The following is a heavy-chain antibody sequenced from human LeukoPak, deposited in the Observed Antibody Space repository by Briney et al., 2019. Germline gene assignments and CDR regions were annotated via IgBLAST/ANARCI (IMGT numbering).Heavy chain of an antibody. Sequence: SETLSLTCAVYGGSFSGYCWSWIRQPPGKGLEWIGEINHSESTNYNPSLKSRVTISVDTSKNQFSLKLSSVTAADTAVYYCARAGSGRYGDYNYWGQGTLVTVSS. D-gene: IGHD4-17*01. J-gene: IGHJ4*02. CDR1: GGSFSGYC. CDR2: INHSEST. V-gene: IGHV4-34*01. CDR3: ARAGSGRYGDYNY.